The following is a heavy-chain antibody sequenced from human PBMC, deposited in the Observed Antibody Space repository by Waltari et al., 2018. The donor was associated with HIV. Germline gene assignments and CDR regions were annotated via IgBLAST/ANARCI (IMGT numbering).Heavy chain of an antibody. CDR1: GGSISTYY. Sequence: QVQLQESGPGLVKPSETLSLTCTVSGGSISTYYWSWIRQPPGKGLEWIGYISYSGNTTSNPTLRSRLTISVDTSKTQFSLKLSSVTAADTAIYYCARLPADCGQVTLLTVSS. J-gene: IGHJ4*02. V-gene: IGHV4-59*01. CDR2: ISYSGNT. CDR3: ARLPAD.